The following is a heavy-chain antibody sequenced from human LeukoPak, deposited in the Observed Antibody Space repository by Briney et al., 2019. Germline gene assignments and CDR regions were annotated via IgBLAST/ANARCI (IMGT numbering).Heavy chain of an antibody. J-gene: IGHJ4*02. CDR3: ARGRSSTRGYFDY. D-gene: IGHD2-2*01. V-gene: IGHV3-53*05. CDR2: IYSGGST. Sequence: GGSLRLSCAASGFTVSSNYMSWVRQAPGKGLEWVSVIYSGGSTYYADSVKGRFTISRDNSKNTLYLQMNSLRAEDTAVYYCARGRSSTRGYFDYWGQGTLVTVSS. CDR1: GFTVSSNY.